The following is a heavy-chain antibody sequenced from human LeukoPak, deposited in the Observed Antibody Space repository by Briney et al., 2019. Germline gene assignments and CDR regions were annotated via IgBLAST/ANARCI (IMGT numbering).Heavy chain of an antibody. CDR2: IYSDGST. CDR3: ARGWQQLPY. V-gene: IGHV3-53*01. CDR1: GFTVSNNY. J-gene: IGHJ4*02. D-gene: IGHD6-13*01. Sequence: AGGSLRLSCAASGFTVSNNYMSWVRQAPGKGPEWVSTIYSDGSTYYADSVKGRFTISRDNSKNTLYLQMNSLRAEDTAVYYCARGWQQLPYWGQGTLVTVSS.